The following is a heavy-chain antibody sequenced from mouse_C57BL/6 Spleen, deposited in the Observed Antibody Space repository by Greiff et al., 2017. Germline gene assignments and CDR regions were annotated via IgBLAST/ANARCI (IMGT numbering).Heavy chain of an antibody. D-gene: IGHD1-1*01. CDR3: ARITTVVGRYFDY. Sequence: VQLKQSGPELVKPGASVKISCKASGYSFTGYYMNWVKQSPEKSLEWIGEINPSTGGTTYNQKFKAKATLTVDKSSSTAYMQLKSLTSEDSAVYYCARITTVVGRYFDYWGQGTTLTVSS. J-gene: IGHJ2*01. CDR2: INPSTGGT. V-gene: IGHV1-42*01. CDR1: GYSFTGYY.